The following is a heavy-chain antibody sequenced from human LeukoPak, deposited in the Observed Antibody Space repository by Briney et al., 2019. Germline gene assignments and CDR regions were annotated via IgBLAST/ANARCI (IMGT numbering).Heavy chain of an antibody. V-gene: IGHV3-30*02. D-gene: IGHD3-22*01. CDR1: GFTFSGYA. CDR3: AKDDYDSSGYYDAFDI. J-gene: IGHJ3*02. Sequence: PGRSLRLSCAASGFTFSGYAMHWVRQAPGKGLEWVAFIRYDGSNKYYADSVKGRFTISRDNSKNTLYLQMNSLRAEDTAVYYCAKDDYDSSGYYDAFDIWGQGTMVTVSS. CDR2: IRYDGSNK.